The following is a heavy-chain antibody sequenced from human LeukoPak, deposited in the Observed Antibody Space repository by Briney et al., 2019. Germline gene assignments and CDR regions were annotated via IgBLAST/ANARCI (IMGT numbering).Heavy chain of an antibody. CDR1: GGTVSSYA. CDR2: IIPILGIA. V-gene: IGHV1-69*10. Sequence: VKVSGKASGGTVSSYAISWVRQSPGQGLEWRGRIIPILGIANYAQKFQGRVTITADKSTSTAYMELSSLRSEDTAVYYCATYGSGSYYDDYWGQGTLVTVSS. D-gene: IGHD3-10*01. J-gene: IGHJ4*02. CDR3: ATYGSGSYYDDY.